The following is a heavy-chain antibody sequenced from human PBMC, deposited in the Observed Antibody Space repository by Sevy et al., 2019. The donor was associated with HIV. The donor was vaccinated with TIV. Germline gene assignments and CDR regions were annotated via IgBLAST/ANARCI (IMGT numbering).Heavy chain of an antibody. D-gene: IGHD6-13*01. CDR3: TTVGVRSSNWYEPYYFDY. Sequence: GGSLRLSCAASGFTFSNAWMSWVRQAPGKGLEWVGRIKSKTDGGTTDYAAPVKGRFTISRDDSKNTLYLQMNSLKTEDTAVYYCTTVGVRSSNWYEPYYFDYWGQGTLVTVSS. CDR1: GFTFSNAW. J-gene: IGHJ4*02. CDR2: IKSKTDGGTT. V-gene: IGHV3-15*01.